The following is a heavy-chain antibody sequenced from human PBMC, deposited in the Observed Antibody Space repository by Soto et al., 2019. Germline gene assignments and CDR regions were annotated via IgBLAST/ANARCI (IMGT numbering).Heavy chain of an antibody. CDR3: AHSVYYDFWSGYYSGYYFDY. V-gene: IGHV2-5*02. D-gene: IGHD3-3*01. CDR2: IYWDDDK. Sequence: QITLKESGPTLVKPTQTLTLTCTFSGFSLSTSGVGVGWIRQPPGKALEWLALIYWDDDKRYSPSLKSRLTITKDTSKNQVVLTMTNMDPVDTATYYCAHSVYYDFWSGYYSGYYFDYWGQGTLVTVSA. J-gene: IGHJ4*02. CDR1: GFSLSTSGVG.